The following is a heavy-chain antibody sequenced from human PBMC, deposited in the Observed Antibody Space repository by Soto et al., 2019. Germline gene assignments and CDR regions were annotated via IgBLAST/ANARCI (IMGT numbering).Heavy chain of an antibody. CDR3: ARDGYSSGWYASGYYYYYGMDV. D-gene: IGHD6-19*01. CDR1: GGTFSSYA. J-gene: IGHJ6*02. V-gene: IGHV1-69*06. CDR2: IIPIFGTA. Sequence: SVKVSCKASGGTFSSYAISWVRQAPGQGLEWMGGIIPIFGTANYAQKFQGRVTITADKSTSTAYMELSSLRSEDTAVYYCARDGYSSGWYASGYYYYYGMDVWGQGTTVTVSS.